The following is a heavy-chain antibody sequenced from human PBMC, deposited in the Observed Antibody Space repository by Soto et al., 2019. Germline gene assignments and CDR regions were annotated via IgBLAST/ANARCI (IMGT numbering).Heavy chain of an antibody. CDR2: TIPLFGTA. CDR3: ARGEENYDILTGYYTPSAY. D-gene: IGHD3-9*01. CDR1: GGTFSSYA. J-gene: IGHJ2*01. V-gene: IGHV1-69*13. Sequence: SVKVSGKASGGTFSSYAISWVRQAPGQGLEGMGGTIPLFGTATYAQKFQGRVTITADESTSTAYMELSSLRSEDTAVYYCARGEENYDILTGYYTPSAYWGR.